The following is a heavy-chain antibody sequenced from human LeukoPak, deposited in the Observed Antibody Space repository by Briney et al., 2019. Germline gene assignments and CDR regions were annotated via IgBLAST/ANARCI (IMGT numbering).Heavy chain of an antibody. Sequence: GGSLRLSCAASGFTFSSYSMNWVRQAPGKGLEWVSSISSSSSYIYYADSVKGRFTISRDNAKNSLYLQMNSLRAEDTAVYYCARDRIAGIAVAGTDYWGQGTLVTVSS. CDR1: GFTFSSYS. D-gene: IGHD6-19*01. CDR2: ISSSSSYI. J-gene: IGHJ4*02. CDR3: ARDRIAGIAVAGTDY. V-gene: IGHV3-21*01.